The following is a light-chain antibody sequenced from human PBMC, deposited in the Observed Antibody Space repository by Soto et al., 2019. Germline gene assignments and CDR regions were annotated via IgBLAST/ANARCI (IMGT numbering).Light chain of an antibody. CDR3: QQYNVYSWT. Sequence: DIQMTQSPSSLSASIGDRVTITCRASQSISSYLNWYQQKPGKAPKLLIYAASSLQSGVPSRFSGSASGTDFTLTISSLQPDDFATYYCQQYNVYSWTFGQGTKVDIK. J-gene: IGKJ1*01. CDR2: AAS. CDR1: QSISSY. V-gene: IGKV1-39*01.